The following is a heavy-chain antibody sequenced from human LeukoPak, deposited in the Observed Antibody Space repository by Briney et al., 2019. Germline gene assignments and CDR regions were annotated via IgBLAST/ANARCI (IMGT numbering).Heavy chain of an antibody. J-gene: IGHJ4*02. Sequence: SETLSLTCTVSGGSISSSSYYWGWIRQPPGKGLEWIGSIYYSGSTYYNPSLKSRVTISVDTSKNQFSLKLNSVTAADTAVYYCARAKGYGNFDYWGQGTLVTVSS. V-gene: IGHV4-39*01. D-gene: IGHD5-12*01. CDR1: GGSISSSSYY. CDR2: IYYSGST. CDR3: ARAKGYGNFDY.